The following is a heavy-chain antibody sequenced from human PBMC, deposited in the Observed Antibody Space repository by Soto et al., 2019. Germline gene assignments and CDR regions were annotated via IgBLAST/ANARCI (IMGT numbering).Heavy chain of an antibody. J-gene: IGHJ4*02. Sequence: HPGGSLRLSCAASGFTFSSYGMHWVRQAPGKGLEWVAVISYDGSNKYYADSVKGRFTISRDNSKNTLYLQMNSLRAEDTAVYYCAKEGTSSGWYVIDYWGQGTLVTVSS. V-gene: IGHV3-30*18. CDR2: ISYDGSNK. D-gene: IGHD6-19*01. CDR3: AKEGTSSGWYVIDY. CDR1: GFTFSSYG.